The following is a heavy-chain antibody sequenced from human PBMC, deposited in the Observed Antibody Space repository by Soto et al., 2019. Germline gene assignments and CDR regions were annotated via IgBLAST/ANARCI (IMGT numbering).Heavy chain of an antibody. Sequence: SETLSLTCTVSGGSISSYYWSWIRQPPGKGLEWIGYIYYSGSTNYNPSLKSRVTISVDTSKNQFSLKLSSVTAADTAVYYCARVGNDYGDPNNMDFDYWGQGTMVTVSS. D-gene: IGHD4-17*01. CDR1: GGSISSYY. J-gene: IGHJ4*02. V-gene: IGHV4-59*01. CDR3: ARVGNDYGDPNNMDFDY. CDR2: IYYSGST.